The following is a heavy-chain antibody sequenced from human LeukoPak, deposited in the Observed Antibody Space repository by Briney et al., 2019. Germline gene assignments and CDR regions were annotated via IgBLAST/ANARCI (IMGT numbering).Heavy chain of an antibody. J-gene: IGHJ6*04. Sequence: GGSLRLSCEASGFTFTTYSMTWVRQAPGKGLEWVSDINWNGDSRGYAHSVKGRFTISRDNAKNSLYLQMNSLRAEDTAVYYCAELGITMIGGVWGKGTTVTISS. V-gene: IGHV3-20*04. CDR2: INWNGDSR. CDR1: GFTFTTYS. D-gene: IGHD3-10*02. CDR3: AELGITMIGGV.